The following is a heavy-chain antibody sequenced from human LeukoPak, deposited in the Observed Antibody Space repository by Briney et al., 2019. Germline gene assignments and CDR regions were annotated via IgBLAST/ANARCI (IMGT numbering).Heavy chain of an antibody. Sequence: GGSLRLSCAASGFTFSTFGMNWVRQAPGKGLEWVSSISSSGTSIYYADSVRGRFTISRDNAKDSLYLQMNSLRAEDTAVYYCAKVKATGGGAFDIWGQGATVTVSS. CDR1: GFTFSTFG. J-gene: IGHJ3*02. CDR3: AKVKATGGGAFDI. D-gene: IGHD1-14*01. V-gene: IGHV3-21*01. CDR2: ISSSGTSI.